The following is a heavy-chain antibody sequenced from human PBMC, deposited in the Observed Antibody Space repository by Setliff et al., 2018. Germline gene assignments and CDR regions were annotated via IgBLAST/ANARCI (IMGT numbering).Heavy chain of an antibody. CDR2: INGDATIA. J-gene: IGHJ6*03. Sequence: GGSLRLSCAVYGFTFNKYWMYWVRQAPGKGLEWVSRINGDATIANYADSVKGRFTISRDNARNALYLQMISLRGEDSGVYFCAALDWGENFYNVDVWGKGTTVTVSS. V-gene: IGHV3-74*01. D-gene: IGHD7-27*01. CDR1: GFTFNKYW. CDR3: AALDWGENFYNVDV.